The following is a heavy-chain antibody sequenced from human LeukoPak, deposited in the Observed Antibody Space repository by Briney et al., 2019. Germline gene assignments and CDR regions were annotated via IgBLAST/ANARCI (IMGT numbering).Heavy chain of an antibody. CDR2: MNIGGTDT. Sequence: GGSLRLSCAASGFTFNDSYMSWIRQAPGKGLEWLSYMNIGGTDTHYADSVKGRFTISRDNAKKSLYLEMNNLRAEHTAVYYCATDGAGSETCGEGVLGTASS. V-gene: IGHV3-11*01. CDR3: ATDGAGSET. J-gene: IGHJ5*02. CDR1: GFTFNDSY.